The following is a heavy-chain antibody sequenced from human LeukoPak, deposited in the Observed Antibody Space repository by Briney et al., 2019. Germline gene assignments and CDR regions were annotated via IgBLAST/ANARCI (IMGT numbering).Heavy chain of an antibody. D-gene: IGHD5-12*01. CDR3: ARDAGYLFDY. V-gene: IGHV3-23*01. J-gene: IGHJ4*02. CDR2: ISGSGGTT. Sequence: GGSLRLSCAASGFTFSSSAMSWVRQAPGKGLEWVSGISGSGGTTHYADSVKGRFTISRDNSKNTLYLQVNSLRAEDTAVYYCARDAGYLFDYWGQGTLVTVSS. CDR1: GFTFSSSA.